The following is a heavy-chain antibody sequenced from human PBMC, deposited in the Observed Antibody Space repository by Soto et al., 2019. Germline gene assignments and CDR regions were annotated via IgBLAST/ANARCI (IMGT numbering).Heavy chain of an antibody. V-gene: IGHV3-21*01. CDR2: ISSRSDI. CDR1: GFTFSNYS. J-gene: IGHJ6*02. Sequence: GGSLRLSCVGSGFTFSNYSINWVRQAPGKGLEWVSSISSRSDIYYADSVKGRFTISRDNAKNSVSLQMNSLRAEDTAVYYCAREYTAWPLAYGLDVWGQGTTVTVSS. CDR3: AREYTAWPLAYGLDV. D-gene: IGHD2-2*02.